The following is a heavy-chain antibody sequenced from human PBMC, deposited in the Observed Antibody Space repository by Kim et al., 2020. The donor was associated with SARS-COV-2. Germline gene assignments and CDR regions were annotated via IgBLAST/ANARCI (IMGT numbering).Heavy chain of an antibody. V-gene: IGHV3-48*04. CDR3: ARDVAAPGCWYFDL. CDR2: ISSSSSTI. J-gene: IGHJ2*01. CDR1: GFTLSSYN. D-gene: IGHD6-13*01. Sequence: GGSLRLSCAASGFTLSSYNMNWVRQAPGKGLEWVSYISSSSSTIYYADSVKGRFTISRDNAKNSLYLQMNSLRAEDTAVYYCARDVAAPGCWYFDLWGRGTLVTDSS.